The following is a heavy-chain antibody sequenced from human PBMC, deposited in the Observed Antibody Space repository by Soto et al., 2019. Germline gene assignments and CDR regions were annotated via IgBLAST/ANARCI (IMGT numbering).Heavy chain of an antibody. CDR2: VSGSGVST. CDR3: AKVMEMTGSCTNGLCWTLYY. J-gene: IGHJ4*02. V-gene: IGHV3-23*01. CDR1: GFTFSSYA. D-gene: IGHD2-8*01. Sequence: GGSLRLSCAASGFTFSSYAMSWVRQAPGKGLEWVSVVSGSGVSTYYADSVKGRFTISRDKSKNTLYLQMNSLKAEDTDVYFCAKVMEMTGSCTNGLCWTLYYWGQGTLVTGSS.